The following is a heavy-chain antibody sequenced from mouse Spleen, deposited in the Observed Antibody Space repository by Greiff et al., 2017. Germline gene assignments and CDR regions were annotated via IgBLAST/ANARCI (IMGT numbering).Heavy chain of an antibody. CDR1: GYTFTDYY. J-gene: IGHJ4*01. Sequence: VQLQQSGPELVKPGASVKISCKASGYTFTDYYMNWVKQSHGKSLEWIGDINPNNGGTSYNQKFKGKATLTVDKSSSTAYMELRSLTSEDSAVYYCARRGVWYAMDYWGQGTSVTVSS. V-gene: IGHV1-26*01. CDR2: INPNNGGT. CDR3: ARRGVWYAMDY.